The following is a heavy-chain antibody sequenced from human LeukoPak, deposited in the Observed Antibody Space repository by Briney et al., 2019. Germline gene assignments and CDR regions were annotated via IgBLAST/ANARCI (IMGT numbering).Heavy chain of an antibody. V-gene: IGHV3-23*01. D-gene: IGHD2-21*02. Sequence: GGSLRLSCGASGFTFSTYAMSWVRQAPGKGLEWVSSMSGSGGRINYADSVKGRFTISRDNSRNTLYLQMNSLRVEDTAVYFCARDISYCGGDCAPYYFDYWGQGTLVTVSS. CDR2: MSGSGGRI. J-gene: IGHJ4*02. CDR3: ARDISYCGGDCAPYYFDY. CDR1: GFTFSTYA.